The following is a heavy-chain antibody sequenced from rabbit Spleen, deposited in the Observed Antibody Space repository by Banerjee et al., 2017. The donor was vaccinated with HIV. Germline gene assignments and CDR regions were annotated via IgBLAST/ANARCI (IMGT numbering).Heavy chain of an antibody. CDR1: GFDLSSYY. V-gene: IGHV1S45*01. D-gene: IGHD1-1*01. J-gene: IGHJ4*01. Sequence: QQQLEESGGGLVQPGGTLTLTCTASGFDLSSYYMCWVRQAPGKGLEWIGCIASGSGGTYYASWAKGRFTISRTSSTTVTLQMTSLTAADTATHFCARDLGSVVGWNFKLWGPGTLVTVS. CDR2: IASGSGGT. CDR3: ARDLGSVVGWNFKL.